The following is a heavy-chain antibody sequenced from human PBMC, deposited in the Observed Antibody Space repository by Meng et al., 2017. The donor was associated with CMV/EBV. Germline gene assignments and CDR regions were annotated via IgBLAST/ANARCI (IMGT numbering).Heavy chain of an antibody. CDR3: ARVTSVAYYFDY. CDR1: GGTFSSYA. CDR2: IIPNSGGT. V-gene: IGHV1-2*02. D-gene: IGHD3-16*01. Sequence: CKASGGTFSSYAISWVRQAPGQGLEWMGGIIPNSGGTNYAQKFQGRVTMTRDTSISTAYMELSRLRSDDTAVYYCARVTSVAYYFDYWGQGTLVTVSS. J-gene: IGHJ4*02.